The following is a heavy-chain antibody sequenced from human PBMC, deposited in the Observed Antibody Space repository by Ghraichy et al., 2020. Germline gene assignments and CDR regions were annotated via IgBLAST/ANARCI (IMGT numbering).Heavy chain of an antibody. J-gene: IGHJ5*02. CDR1: GYTFTSYD. Sequence: ASVKVSCKASGYTFTSYDINWVRQATGQGLEWMGWMNPNSGNTGYAQKFQGRVTMTRNTSISTAYMELSSLRSEDTAVYYCARDYYDILTGEVWFDPWGQGTLVTVSS. CDR2: MNPNSGNT. D-gene: IGHD3-9*01. CDR3: ARDYYDILTGEVWFDP. V-gene: IGHV1-8*01.